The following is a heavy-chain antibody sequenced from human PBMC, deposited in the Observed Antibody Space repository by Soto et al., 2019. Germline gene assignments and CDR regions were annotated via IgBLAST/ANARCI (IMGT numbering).Heavy chain of an antibody. J-gene: IGHJ4*02. V-gene: IGHV5-51*01. CDR1: GYSFTNYW. D-gene: IGHD3-3*01. CDR2: IYPGDSDI. Sequence: GESLKISCKGSGYSFTNYWIGWVRQMPGKGLEWMGIIYPGDSDIRYSPSFQGQVTISADKSISTAYLHWSSLKASDTAMYYCARSMNYDFWSGYRFEYWGQGTAVTVSS. CDR3: ARSMNYDFWSGYRFEY.